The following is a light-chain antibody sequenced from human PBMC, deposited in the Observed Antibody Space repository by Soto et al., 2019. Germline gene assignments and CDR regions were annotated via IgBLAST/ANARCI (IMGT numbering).Light chain of an antibody. CDR3: QQSYSTPPT. V-gene: IGKV3-20*01. CDR2: GAS. J-gene: IGKJ4*01. CDR1: QTVSSSY. Sequence: DIVLTQSPGTLSLSPGERATLSCRASQTVSSSYLAWYQQKPGQAPRLLIYGASTRAAGIPDRFSGSGSGTDFTLTISRLEPEDFAVYYCQQSYSTPPTFGGGTKVEIK.